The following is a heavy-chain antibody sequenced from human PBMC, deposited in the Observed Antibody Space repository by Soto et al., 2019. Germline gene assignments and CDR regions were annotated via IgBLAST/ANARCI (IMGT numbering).Heavy chain of an antibody. V-gene: IGHV1-69*13. J-gene: IGHJ4*02. CDR2: IIPIFGTA. CDR3: ATGPEVSGYFDY. D-gene: IGHD2-8*01. CDR1: GGTFSSYA. Sequence: SVKVSCKASGGTFSSYAISWVRQAPGQGLEWMGGIIPIFGTANYAQKIQGRVTITADESTSTAYMELSSLRSEDTAVYYCATGPEVSGYFDYWGQGTLVTVSS.